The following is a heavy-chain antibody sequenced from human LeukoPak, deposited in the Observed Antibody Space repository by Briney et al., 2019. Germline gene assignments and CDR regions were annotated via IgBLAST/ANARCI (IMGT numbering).Heavy chain of an antibody. CDR3: ARGIPWRD. CDR1: GGSISSSSYY. V-gene: IGHV4-39*07. Sequence: RPSETLSLTCTVSGGSISSSSYYWGWIRQPPGKGLEWIGSIYYSGSTYYNPSLKSRVTMSVDTSKNQFSLKLSSVTAADTAVYYCARGIPWRDWGQGTLVTVSS. J-gene: IGHJ4*02. D-gene: IGHD3-3*01. CDR2: IYYSGST.